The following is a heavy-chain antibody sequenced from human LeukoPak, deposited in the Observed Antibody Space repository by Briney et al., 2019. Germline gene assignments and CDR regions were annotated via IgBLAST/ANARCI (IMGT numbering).Heavy chain of an antibody. CDR3: AKQAGRAWSAGA. D-gene: IGHD2-8*02. V-gene: IGHV3-30*02. J-gene: IGHJ5*02. Sequence: GGSLRLSCAASGFSFSSLGMHWVRQAPGKGLDWVAYIRNDASKTYYADSVKGRFSISRDNSKNTVYLQMNNLLPEDTALYYCAKQAGRAWSAGAWGQGTLVTVSS. CDR2: IRNDASKT. CDR1: GFSFSSLG.